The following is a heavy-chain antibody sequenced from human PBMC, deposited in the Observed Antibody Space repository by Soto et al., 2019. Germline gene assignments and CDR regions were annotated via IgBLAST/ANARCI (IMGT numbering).Heavy chain of an antibody. CDR2: INHSGST. CDR3: ASSPSSMVRGFRFDP. CDR1: GGSFSGYY. D-gene: IGHD3-10*01. V-gene: IGHV4-34*01. Sequence: QVQLQQWGAGLLKPSETLSLTCAVYGGSFSGYYWSWIRQPPGKGLEWIGEINHSGSTNYNPSLRSRVTISVDASKNQFSLKLGSVTAADTAVYYCASSPSSMVRGFRFDPWGQGTLVTVSS. J-gene: IGHJ5*02.